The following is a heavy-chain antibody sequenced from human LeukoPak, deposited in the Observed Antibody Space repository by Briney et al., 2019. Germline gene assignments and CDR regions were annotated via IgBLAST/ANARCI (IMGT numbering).Heavy chain of an antibody. D-gene: IGHD1-26*01. CDR2: INHSGST. Sequence: PSETLSLTCAVYGGSFSGYYWSWIRQPPGKGLEWIGEINHSGSTNYNPSLKSRVTISVDTSKNQFSLKLSSLRSEDTAVYYCARSSGSYSGDAFDIWGQGTMVTVSS. J-gene: IGHJ3*02. V-gene: IGHV4-34*01. CDR1: GGSFSGYY. CDR3: ARSSGSYSGDAFDI.